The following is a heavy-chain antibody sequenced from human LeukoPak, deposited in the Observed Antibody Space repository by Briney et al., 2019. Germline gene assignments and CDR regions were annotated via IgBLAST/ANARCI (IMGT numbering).Heavy chain of an antibody. J-gene: IGHJ5*02. Sequence: GGSLRLSCAASGFTFDDYAMHWVRQAPGKGLEWVSLISGDGGSTYYADSMKGRFAISRDNSENSLYLQMNSLRTEDTALYYCAKSGVAVAGDWFDPWGQGTLVTVSS. CDR1: GFTFDDYA. V-gene: IGHV3-43*02. D-gene: IGHD6-19*01. CDR2: ISGDGGST. CDR3: AKSGVAVAGDWFDP.